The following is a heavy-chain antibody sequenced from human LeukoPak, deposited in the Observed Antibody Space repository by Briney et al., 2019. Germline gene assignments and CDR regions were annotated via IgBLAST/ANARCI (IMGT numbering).Heavy chain of an antibody. Sequence: GGSLRLSCAASGFTFSSYWMPWDRQAPGKGLVWVSRINSDGSSTSYADSVKGRFTISRDNAKNTLYLQMNSLRAEDTAVYYCAREGYDIVVADAFDIWGQGTMVTVSS. V-gene: IGHV3-74*01. CDR1: GFTFSSYW. D-gene: IGHD2-15*01. J-gene: IGHJ3*02. CDR3: AREGYDIVVADAFDI. CDR2: INSDGSST.